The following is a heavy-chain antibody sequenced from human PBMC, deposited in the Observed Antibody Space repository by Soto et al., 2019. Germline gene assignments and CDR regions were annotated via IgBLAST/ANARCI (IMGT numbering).Heavy chain of an antibody. D-gene: IGHD3-3*01. CDR2: ISYDSDTI. J-gene: IGHJ3*01. V-gene: IGHV3-48*02. CDR3: ARLYYDYV. CDR1: GFTFGTYS. Sequence: PGGYLRLSCAGPGFTFGTYSMNWVRQDAGKGLEWIAYISYDSDTIQYADSVKGRFTISRDNAKNSLYLQMNSLRDEDTAVYYCARLYYDYVWGPGTMVTV.